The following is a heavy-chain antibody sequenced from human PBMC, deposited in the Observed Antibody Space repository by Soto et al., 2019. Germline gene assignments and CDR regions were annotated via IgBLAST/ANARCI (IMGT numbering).Heavy chain of an antibody. Sequence: ASVKVSCKVSGYTFTSYGISWVRQAPGQGLEWMGWISAYNGNTNYAQKLQGRVTMTTDTSTSTAYMELRSLRSDDTAVYYCARDGQGYCSSTSCSYYYYYYGMDVWGQGTTVTVSS. V-gene: IGHV1-18*01. CDR3: ARDGQGYCSSTSCSYYYYYYGMDV. CDR1: GYTFTSYG. CDR2: ISAYNGNT. D-gene: IGHD2-2*01. J-gene: IGHJ6*02.